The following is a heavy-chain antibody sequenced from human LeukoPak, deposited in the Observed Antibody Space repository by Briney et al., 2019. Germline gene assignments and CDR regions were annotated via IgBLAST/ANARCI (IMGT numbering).Heavy chain of an antibody. CDR1: GFTFSSYW. J-gene: IGHJ6*02. Sequence: GGSLRLSCAASGFTFSSYWMSWVRQAPGKGLEWVANIKQDGSEKYYADSVKGRFTISRDNAKNSLYLQMNSLRAEDTAVYYCARVYYDILTGSYGMDVWGQGTTVTVSS. V-gene: IGHV3-7*04. D-gene: IGHD3-9*01. CDR2: IKQDGSEK. CDR3: ARVYYDILTGSYGMDV.